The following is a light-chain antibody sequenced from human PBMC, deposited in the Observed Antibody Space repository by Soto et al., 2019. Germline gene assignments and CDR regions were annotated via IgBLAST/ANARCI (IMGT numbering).Light chain of an antibody. V-gene: IGLV1-40*01. CDR3: QSYDSSLSAYV. J-gene: IGLJ1*01. Sequence: SVLSQPPSVSGAPGHRVTISCTGSSSNIGAGYDVHWYQQLPGTAPKLLVYGNSNRPSGVPDRFSGSKSGTSASLAITGLQADDEADYYCQSYDSSLSAYVFGTGTKVTVL. CDR2: GNS. CDR1: SSNIGAGYD.